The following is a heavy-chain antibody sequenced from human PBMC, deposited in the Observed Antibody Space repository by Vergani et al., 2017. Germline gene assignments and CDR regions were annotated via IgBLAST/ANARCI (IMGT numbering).Heavy chain of an antibody. CDR3: AREYSRTSGCAFDF. V-gene: IGHV3-21*01. CDR1: GFTFSSYS. CDR2: ISSSSSYI. J-gene: IGHJ3*01. Sequence: EVQLVESGGGLVKRGGSLRLSCAASGFTFSSYSMNWVRQAPGKGLEWVSSISSSSSYIHYSDSLKGRFTISRDNAKSSLYLQMNSLRAEDTAVYYCAREYSRTSGCAFDFWGQGTKVTVSS. D-gene: IGHD1-26*01.